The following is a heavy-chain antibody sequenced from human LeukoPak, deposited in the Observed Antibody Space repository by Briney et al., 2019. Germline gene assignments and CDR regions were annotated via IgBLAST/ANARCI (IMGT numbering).Heavy chain of an antibody. V-gene: IGHV3-66*02. Sequence: GGSLRLSCAASGFTVSSNYMSWVRQAPGKGLEWVSVIYSGGSTYYADSVKGRFTISRDNSKNTLYLQMNRLRAEATAVYYCARATQDIVVVPAATPSDYYYGMDVWGQGTTVTVSS. CDR1: GFTVSSNY. CDR3: ARATQDIVVVPAATPSDYYYGMDV. J-gene: IGHJ6*02. D-gene: IGHD2-2*01. CDR2: IYSGGST.